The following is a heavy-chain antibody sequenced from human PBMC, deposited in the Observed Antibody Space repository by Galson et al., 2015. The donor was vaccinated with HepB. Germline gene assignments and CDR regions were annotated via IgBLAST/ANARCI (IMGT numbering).Heavy chain of an antibody. V-gene: IGHV3-NL1*01. CDR1: GFTFSSYG. Sequence: SLRLSCAASGFTFSSYGMHWVRQAPGKGLEWVAVIYSGGSTYYADSMKGRFTISRDNSKNALYLQMNSLRAEDTAVYYCARDIRYYDFWSGYSNYHGMDVWGQGTTVTVSS. CDR3: ARDIRYYDFWSGYSNYHGMDV. J-gene: IGHJ6*02. CDR2: IYSGGST. D-gene: IGHD3-3*01.